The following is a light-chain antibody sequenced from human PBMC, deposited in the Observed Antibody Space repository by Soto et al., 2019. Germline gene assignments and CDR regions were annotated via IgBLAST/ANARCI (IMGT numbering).Light chain of an antibody. CDR2: DVT. V-gene: IGLV2-11*01. CDR1: SSDVGGYNY. CDR3: CSYASGSSLI. Sequence: QSALTQPRSVSGSPGQSVTISCTGTSSDVGGYNYVTWYQQHPVKAPKLMIYDVTKRPSGVPDRFSGSKSGNTASLTISGLQAEDEADYYCCSYASGSSLIFGGGTKLTVL. J-gene: IGLJ2*01.